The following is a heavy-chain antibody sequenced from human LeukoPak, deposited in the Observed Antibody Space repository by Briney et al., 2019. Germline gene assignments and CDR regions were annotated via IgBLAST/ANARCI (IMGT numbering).Heavy chain of an antibody. D-gene: IGHD1-26*01. CDR3: GEDGGGASGF. Sequence: QSGGSLRLSCAASGFTFSSYGMSWVRQAPGKGLEWVSGISGNSGTTYYADSVKGRFTISRDNSKNTLYLQMNTLRAEDKAVYYCGEDGGGASGFWGQGNLVTV. J-gene: IGHJ4*02. CDR2: ISGNSGTT. V-gene: IGHV3-23*01. CDR1: GFTFSSYG.